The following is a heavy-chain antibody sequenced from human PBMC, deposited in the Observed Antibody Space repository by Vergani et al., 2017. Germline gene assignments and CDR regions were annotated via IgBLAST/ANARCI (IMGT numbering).Heavy chain of an antibody. CDR3: ARQYGSGSYYHIGSPLNSPFDY. CDR1: GYSFTSYW. J-gene: IGHJ4*02. V-gene: IGHV5-51*01. Sequence: EVQLVQSGAEVKTPGESLKISCKGSGYSFTSYWIGLVRQMPGKGLEWMGLIYPGDSDTRYSPSFQGQVTISADKSISTAYLQWSSLKASDTAMYYCARQYGSGSYYHIGSPLNSPFDYWGQGTLVTVSS. CDR2: IYPGDSDT. D-gene: IGHD3-10*01.